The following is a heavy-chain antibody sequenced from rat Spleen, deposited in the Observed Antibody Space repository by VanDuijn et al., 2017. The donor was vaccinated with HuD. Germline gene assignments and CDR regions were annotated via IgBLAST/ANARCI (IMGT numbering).Heavy chain of an antibody. J-gene: IGHJ2*01. D-gene: IGHD4-3*01. V-gene: IGHV5S14*01. Sequence: EVQLVESGGGIVQPGRSMKLSCVASGFTFSDYGMAWVRQTPTKGLEWVASISSGGGNTYYRDSVKGRFTISRDNAKNTQYLQMDSLRSEDTATFYCARVEFGVRWGYFDYWGQGVMVTVSS. CDR2: ISSGGGNT. CDR1: GFTFSDYG. CDR3: ARVEFGVRWGYFDY.